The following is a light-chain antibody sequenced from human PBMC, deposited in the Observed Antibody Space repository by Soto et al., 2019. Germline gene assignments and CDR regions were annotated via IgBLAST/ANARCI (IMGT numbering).Light chain of an antibody. Sequence: EVVLTQSPATLSLSPGERATLSCRASQNVRTFLDWYQQKPGQAPRLLIYAASNRATGIPARFSGSGSGTDFTLTISSLEPEDFATYYCQQANSFPITFGQGTRLEIK. CDR3: QQANSFPIT. V-gene: IGKV3-11*01. CDR2: AAS. J-gene: IGKJ5*01. CDR1: QNVRTF.